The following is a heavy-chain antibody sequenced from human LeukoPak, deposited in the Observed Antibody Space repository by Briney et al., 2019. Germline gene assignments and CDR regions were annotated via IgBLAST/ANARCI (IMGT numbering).Heavy chain of an antibody. CDR2: IYYSGST. CDR3: AKGGWSLTD. V-gene: IGHV4-59*01. J-gene: IGHJ4*02. D-gene: IGHD6-19*01. CDR1: GGSMNNYY. Sequence: SETLSLTCTVSGGSMNNYYWSWIRLPPGKGLEWIGYIYYSGSTNYNPFLNSRVTLSVDTSKNQFSLKLSSVTAADTAVYYCAKGGWSLTDWGQGILVTVSS.